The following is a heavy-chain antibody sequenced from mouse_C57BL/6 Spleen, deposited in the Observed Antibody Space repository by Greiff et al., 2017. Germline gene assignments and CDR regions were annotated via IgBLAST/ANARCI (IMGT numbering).Heavy chain of an antibody. CDR1: GYTFTSYW. V-gene: IGHV1-50*01. CDR3: ASHGTNWNFDY. Sequence: QVQLKQPGAELVKPGASVKLSCKASGYTFTSYWMQWVKQRPGQGLEWIGEIDPSDSYTNYNQKFKGKATLTVDTSSSTAYMQLSSLTSEDSAVYYCASHGTNWNFDYWGQGTTLTVSS. CDR2: IDPSDSYT. J-gene: IGHJ2*01. D-gene: IGHD4-1*01.